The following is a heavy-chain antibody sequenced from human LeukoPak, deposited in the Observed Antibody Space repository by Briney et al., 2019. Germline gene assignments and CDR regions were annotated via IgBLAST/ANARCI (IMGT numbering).Heavy chain of an antibody. J-gene: IGHJ4*02. CDR2: IYYSGST. V-gene: IGHV4-59*01. Sequence: SETLSLTCTVSGGSISSYYWSWIRQPPGKGLEWIGYIYYSGSTNYNPSLKSRVTISVDTSKNQFSLKLSSVTAADTAVYYCARFYGSGSSIDYWGQGTLVTVSS. D-gene: IGHD3-10*01. CDR3: ARFYGSGSSIDY. CDR1: GGSISSYY.